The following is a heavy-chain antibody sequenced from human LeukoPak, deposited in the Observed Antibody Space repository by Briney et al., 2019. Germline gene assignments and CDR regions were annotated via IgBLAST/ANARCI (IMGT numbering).Heavy chain of an antibody. V-gene: IGHV3-33*06. D-gene: IGHD6-13*01. CDR2: IWYDGSNK. Sequence: PGGSPRLSCAASGFTFSSYGMHWVRQAPGKGLEWVAVIWYDGSNKYYADSVKGRFTISRDNSKNTLYLQMNSLRAEDTAVYYCAKDHSSSWSNFDYWGQGTLVTVSS. J-gene: IGHJ4*02. CDR1: GFTFSSYG. CDR3: AKDHSSSWSNFDY.